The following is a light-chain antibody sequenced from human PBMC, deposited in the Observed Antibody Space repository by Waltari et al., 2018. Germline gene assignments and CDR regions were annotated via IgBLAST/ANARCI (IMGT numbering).Light chain of an antibody. J-gene: IGKJ2*01. Sequence: DIQMTQSPSSLSASVGDRVTITCRSSQSIRTYLNLYQQKPGKAHKLLIYAASSLQSGVPSRFSGSRSGTDFTLTISSLQPEDFATYYCQQSYSTLYTFGQGTKLEIK. CDR1: QSIRTY. CDR3: QQSYSTLYT. CDR2: AAS. V-gene: IGKV1-39*01.